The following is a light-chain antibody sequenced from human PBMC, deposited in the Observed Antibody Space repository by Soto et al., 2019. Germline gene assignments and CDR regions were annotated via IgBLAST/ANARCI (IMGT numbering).Light chain of an antibody. CDR1: QSVSSRS. V-gene: IGKV3-20*01. Sequence: EIVLTQSPGTLSLSPGERATLSCRASQSVSSRSLAWYQQKPGQAPRLLIYGASSRATGIADRFSGSGSGTDFTLTISRLEPEDFAVYYCQQYGSSPPTTFGQGTKLEIK. J-gene: IGKJ2*01. CDR3: QQYGSSPPTT. CDR2: GAS.